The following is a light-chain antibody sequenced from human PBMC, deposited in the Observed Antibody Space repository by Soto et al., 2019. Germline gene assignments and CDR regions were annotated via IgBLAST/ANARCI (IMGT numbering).Light chain of an antibody. CDR3: QQYGSSLFT. CDR2: GSS. J-gene: IGKJ3*01. CDR1: QSVSSSY. Sequence: EIGLTQSPGTLSLSPGEIATLSCRASQSVSSSYLAWYQQKPGQAPRLLIYGSSSRATAIPDRCSGSGSGTDFTLTISRLEPEAFAVYYCQQYGSSLFTFGPGTKVDIK. V-gene: IGKV3-20*01.